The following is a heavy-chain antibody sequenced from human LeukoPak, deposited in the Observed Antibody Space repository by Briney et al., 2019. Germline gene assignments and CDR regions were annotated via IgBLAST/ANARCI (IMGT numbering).Heavy chain of an antibody. D-gene: IGHD3-10*02. CDR3: AELGITMIGGV. Sequence: GSLRLFCAASGFTFSSYEMNWVRPAPGKGLEWVSYISSSGSTIYYADSVKGRFTISRDNAKNSLYLQMNSLRAEDTAVYYCAELGITMIGGVWGKGTTVTISS. CDR1: GFTFSSYE. J-gene: IGHJ6*04. V-gene: IGHV3-48*03. CDR2: ISSSGSTI.